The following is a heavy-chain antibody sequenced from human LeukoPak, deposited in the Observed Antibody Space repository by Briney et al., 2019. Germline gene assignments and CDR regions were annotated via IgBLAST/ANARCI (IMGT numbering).Heavy chain of an antibody. J-gene: IGHJ5*02. CDR3: ARDYAPYPGCSWFDP. Sequence: ASVKVSCKASGYTFTGYYIHWVRQAPGQGLGWMGRINCNGGGTSYAQKFQGRVTMTRDTSISTAYMELDRLTSDDTAVYYCARDYAPYPGCSWFDPWGQGTLVTVSS. CDR1: GYTFTGYY. CDR2: INCNGGGT. D-gene: IGHD2-21*01. V-gene: IGHV1-2*06.